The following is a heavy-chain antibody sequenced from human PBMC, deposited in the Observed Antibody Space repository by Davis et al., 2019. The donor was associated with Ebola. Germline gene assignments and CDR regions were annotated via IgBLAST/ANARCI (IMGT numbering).Heavy chain of an antibody. CDR2: IYYSGST. J-gene: IGHJ6*02. Sequence: SETLSLTCTVSGGSISSGGYYWSWIRQHPGKGLEWIGYIYYSGSTYYNPSLKSRVTISVDTSKNQFSLKLSSVTAADTAVYYCARTHRLWLNYGMDVWGQGTTVTVSS. CDR1: GGSISSGGYY. D-gene: IGHD5-18*01. CDR3: ARTHRLWLNYGMDV. V-gene: IGHV4-31*03.